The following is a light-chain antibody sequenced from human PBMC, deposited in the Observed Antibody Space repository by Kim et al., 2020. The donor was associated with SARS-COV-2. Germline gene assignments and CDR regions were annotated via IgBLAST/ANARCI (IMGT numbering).Light chain of an antibody. CDR2: GAA. J-gene: IGKJ4*01. Sequence: PGESATHSCGASQNVGISLAGFQRTPGQAARLLIYGAARRDAGIPDRFSGSGSGTDCTLSIGSLAPGNFAIYYCQQRGSWPPALTFGGGTKVEIK. CDR3: QQRGSWPPALT. CDR1: QNVGIS. V-gene: IGKV3-11*01.